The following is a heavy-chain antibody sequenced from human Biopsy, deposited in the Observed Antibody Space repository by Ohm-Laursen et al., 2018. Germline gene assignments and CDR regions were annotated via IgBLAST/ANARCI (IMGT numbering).Heavy chain of an antibody. CDR2: ISYTGYT. CDR1: GGSFTGHY. V-gene: IGHV4-59*11. CDR3: ARGSNDFGGLYFPR. Sequence: PSGTLSLTCTVSGGSFTGHYWSWIRQPPGKGLERIGHISYTGYTSYNASLKSRVTISVDTSRNHFSLRLSSLTAADTAVYYCARGSNDFGGLYFPRWGQGTLLTVSS. D-gene: IGHD4-23*01. J-gene: IGHJ4*02.